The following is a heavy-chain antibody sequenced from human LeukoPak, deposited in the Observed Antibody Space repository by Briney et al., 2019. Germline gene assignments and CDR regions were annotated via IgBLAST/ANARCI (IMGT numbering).Heavy chain of an antibody. CDR2: ISTSGGTT. J-gene: IGHJ4*02. CDR1: GFTFSNYV. Sequence: GGSLRLSCAASGFTFSNYVMTWVRQAPGKGLEWVSVISTSGGTTYYADSVKGRFTISRDNSKNTLYLQMNSLRAEDTAVYYWAKTSGNLEYWGQGTLVTVSS. D-gene: IGHD2-15*01. CDR3: AKTSGNLEY. V-gene: IGHV3-23*01.